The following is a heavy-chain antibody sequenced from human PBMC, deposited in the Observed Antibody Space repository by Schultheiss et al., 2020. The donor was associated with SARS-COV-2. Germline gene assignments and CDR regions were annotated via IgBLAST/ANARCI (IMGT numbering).Heavy chain of an antibody. V-gene: IGHV1-2*04. CDR2: ISAYNGNT. CDR3: ASVVDGWVRRYYGMDV. J-gene: IGHJ6*02. D-gene: IGHD3-9*01. CDR1: GYTFTGYY. Sequence: ASVKVSCKASGYTFTGYYMHWVRQAPGQGLEWMGWISAYNGNTNYAQKFQGWVTMTRDTSISTAYMELSSLRSEDTAVYYCASVVDGWVRRYYGMDVWGQGTTVTVSS.